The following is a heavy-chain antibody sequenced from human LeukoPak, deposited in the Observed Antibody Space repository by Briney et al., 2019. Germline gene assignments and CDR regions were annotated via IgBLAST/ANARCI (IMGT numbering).Heavy chain of an antibody. CDR1: GYTFTGYY. CDR2: INPNSGGT. Sequence: ASVKVSCKASGYTFTGYYMHWVRQAPGQGLEWMGWINPNSGGTNYAQKFQGRVTMTRDTSITTAYMELSRLRSDDTAVYFCASNREYCGGDCYSYDASDIWGQGTMVTVSS. J-gene: IGHJ3*02. CDR3: ASNREYCGGDCYSYDASDI. V-gene: IGHV1-2*02. D-gene: IGHD2-21*01.